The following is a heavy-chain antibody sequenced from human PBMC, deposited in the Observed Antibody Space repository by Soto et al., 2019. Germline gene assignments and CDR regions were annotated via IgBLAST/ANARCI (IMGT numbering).Heavy chain of an antibody. J-gene: IGHJ4*02. V-gene: IGHV4-4*02. CDR3: ARRHIVVVTASFDY. CDR1: GGSITSSNW. Sequence: QVQLQESGPGLVKPSGTLSLTCAVSGGSITSSNWWSWVRQPPGKGLEWIGEIYHSGSTNYNPSLKSRVTIFVNKSKNQFSRKLSSVTAADTAVYYCARRHIVVVTASFDYWGQGTLVTVSA. CDR2: IYHSGST. D-gene: IGHD2-21*02.